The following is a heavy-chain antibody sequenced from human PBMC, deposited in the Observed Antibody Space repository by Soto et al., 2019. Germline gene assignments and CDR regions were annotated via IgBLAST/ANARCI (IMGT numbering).Heavy chain of an antibody. V-gene: IGHV3-30-3*01. CDR1: GLTFNIYA. CDR3: ARDRDSCAYLPLLPVDY. D-gene: IGHD5-18*01. J-gene: IGHJ4*02. Sequence: PGESLSLSCAASGLTFNIYAMHWIRQPPGKGLEWVAAISYDGDEKYYADSVKGRFTISRDNSKNTLYLQMNTLRLEDSAVYYCARDRDSCAYLPLLPVDYWGQGTLVTVSS. CDR2: ISYDGDEK.